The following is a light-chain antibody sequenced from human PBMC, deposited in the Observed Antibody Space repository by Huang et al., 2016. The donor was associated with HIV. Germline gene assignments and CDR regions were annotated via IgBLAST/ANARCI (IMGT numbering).Light chain of an antibody. CDR1: QSVSSN. CDR2: AAS. J-gene: IGKJ1*01. V-gene: IGKV3-15*01. Sequence: EIVMTQSPATLSVSPGERATLSCRASQSVSSNLAGYQQKPGQAPRLLIYAASTRATGSPARFSGSGSGTEFTLTISSLQSEDFAVYYWQQYNNWPRTFGQGTKVEIK. CDR3: QQYNNWPRT.